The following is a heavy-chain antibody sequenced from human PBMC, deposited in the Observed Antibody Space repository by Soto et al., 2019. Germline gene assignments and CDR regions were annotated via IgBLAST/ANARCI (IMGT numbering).Heavy chain of an antibody. Sequence: QVQLQESGPGLVKPSETLSLTCTVSGGSISSYYWSWIRQPPGKGLEWIGYIYYSGSTNYNPSLKSRVTISVDTSKNQFSLKLSSVTAADTAVYYCARHHPSDYGDLYFDLWGRGTLVTVSS. V-gene: IGHV4-59*08. CDR1: GGSISSYY. CDR3: ARHHPSDYGDLYFDL. J-gene: IGHJ2*01. D-gene: IGHD4-17*01. CDR2: IYYSGST.